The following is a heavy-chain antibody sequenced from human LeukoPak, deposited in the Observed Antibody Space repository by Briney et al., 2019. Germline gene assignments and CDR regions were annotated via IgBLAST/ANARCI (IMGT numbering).Heavy chain of an antibody. CDR3: ARDGRYYDSSGYIRGFDY. CDR1: GGSISSYY. V-gene: IGHV4-59*12. Sequence: PSETLSLTCTVSGGSISSYYWSWIWQPPGKGLEWIGYIYYSGSTNYNPSLKSRVTISVDTSKNQFSLKLSSVTAADTAVYYCARDGRYYDSSGYIRGFDYWGQGTLVTVSS. J-gene: IGHJ4*02. CDR2: IYYSGST. D-gene: IGHD3-22*01.